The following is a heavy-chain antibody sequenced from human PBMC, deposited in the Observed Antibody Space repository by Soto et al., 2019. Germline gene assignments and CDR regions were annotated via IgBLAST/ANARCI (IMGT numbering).Heavy chain of an antibody. Sequence: QVQLVQSGAEVKKPGSSVKVSCKASGGTFSSYAISWVRQAPGQGLEWMGGIIPIFGTATYAQKFQGRVKINADESTRKAYMELSSLRSEDTAVYYCAREDTAMADAYYYYGMDVWGQGTTVTVSS. CDR2: IIPIFGTA. V-gene: IGHV1-69*01. CDR1: GGTFSSYA. D-gene: IGHD5-18*01. CDR3: AREDTAMADAYYYYGMDV. J-gene: IGHJ6*02.